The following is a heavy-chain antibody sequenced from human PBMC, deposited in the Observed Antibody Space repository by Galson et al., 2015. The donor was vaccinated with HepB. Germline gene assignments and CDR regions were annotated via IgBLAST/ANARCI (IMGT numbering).Heavy chain of an antibody. V-gene: IGHV3-30*04. Sequence: SLRLSCAASGFTFSSYAMHWVRQAPGKGLEWVAVISYDGSNKYYADSVKGRFTISRDNSKNTLYLQMNSLRAEDTAVYYCAREEAAAGPPFDYWGQGTLVTVSS. CDR2: ISYDGSNK. D-gene: IGHD6-13*01. CDR3: AREEAAAGPPFDY. CDR1: GFTFSSYA. J-gene: IGHJ4*02.